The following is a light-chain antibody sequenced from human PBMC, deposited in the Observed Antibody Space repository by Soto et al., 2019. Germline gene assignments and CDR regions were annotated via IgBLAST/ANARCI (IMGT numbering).Light chain of an antibody. J-gene: IGLJ1*01. CDR1: SSDVGGYNY. CDR2: DVS. CDR3: SSYTSSSTLYV. Sequence: QSVLTQPASGSWSPGHSITISCPGTSSDVGGYNYVSWYQQHPGKAPKLMIYDVSNRPSGVSNRFSGSKSGDTASLTISGLQAEDAADYYCSSYTSSSTLYVFGTGTKVTVL. V-gene: IGLV2-14*01.